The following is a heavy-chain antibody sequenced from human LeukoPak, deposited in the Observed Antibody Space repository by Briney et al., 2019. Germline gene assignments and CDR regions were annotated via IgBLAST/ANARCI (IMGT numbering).Heavy chain of an antibody. CDR2: IYTSGST. J-gene: IGHJ4*02. V-gene: IGHV4-61*02. CDR1: GGSISSGSYY. CDR3: ASTRPKDAAVDY. Sequence: ASETLSLTCTVSGGSISSGSYYWSWIRQPAGKGLEWIGRIYTSGSTNYNPSLKSRVTISVDTSKNQFSLKLSSVTAADTAVYYCASTRPKDAAVDYWGQGTLVTVFS. D-gene: IGHD2-15*01.